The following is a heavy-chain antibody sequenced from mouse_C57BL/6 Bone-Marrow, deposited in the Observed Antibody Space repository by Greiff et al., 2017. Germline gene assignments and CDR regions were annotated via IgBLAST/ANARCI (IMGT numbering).Heavy chain of an antibody. CDR2: IDPEIGDT. V-gene: IGHV14-4*01. Sequence: VQLQQSGAELVRPGASVKLSCTASGLNIKDDYIHWVKQRPEQGLEWIGWIDPEIGDTEYASKFQGQATITTDTSSNTAYLQLSSLTSEDTAVYYCSSFDGNYFDFWGQGTPLTVAS. CDR1: GLNIKDDY. D-gene: IGHD2-3*01. CDR3: SSFDGNYFDF. J-gene: IGHJ2*01.